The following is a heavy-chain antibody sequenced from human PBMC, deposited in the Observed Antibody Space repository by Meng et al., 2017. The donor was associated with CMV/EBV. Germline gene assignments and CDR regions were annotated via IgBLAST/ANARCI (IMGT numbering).Heavy chain of an antibody. Sequence: GESLKISCAASGFTFSNYGMHWVRQAPGKGLEWVAFIRYDGSNKYYADSVKGRFTISRDNSKNTLYLQMNSLRGEDTAVYYCARKGGGSSPAFFDYWGQGTLVTVSS. CDR3: ARKGGGSSPAFFDY. D-gene: IGHD6-6*01. J-gene: IGHJ4*02. CDR1: GFTFSNYG. CDR2: IRYDGSNK. V-gene: IGHV3-30*02.